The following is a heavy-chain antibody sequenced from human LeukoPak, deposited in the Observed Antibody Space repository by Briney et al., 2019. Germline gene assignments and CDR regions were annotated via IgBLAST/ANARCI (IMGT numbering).Heavy chain of an antibody. CDR2: ISGSGGST. CDR1: GFTFSICA. CDR3: AKADGSYKTLIDY. Sequence: PGGSLRLSCAASGFTFSICAMNWVRQAPGKGLEWVSGISGSGGSTYYADSVKGRFTISRDSSKNTVYLQMNSLRAEDTARYYCAKADGSYKTLIDYWGQGTLVTVSS. D-gene: IGHD3-10*01. V-gene: IGHV3-23*01. J-gene: IGHJ4*02.